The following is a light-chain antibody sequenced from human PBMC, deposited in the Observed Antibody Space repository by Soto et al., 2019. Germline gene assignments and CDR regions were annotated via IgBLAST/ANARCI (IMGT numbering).Light chain of an antibody. Sequence: IQLTQSPSFLSASVGDRVTITCRASQGISSYLAWYQQKPGKAPNLLIHTASTLQSGVPSRFSGSGSGTEFTLTISSLQPDDFATYYCQQYTSYPWTFGQGTKVDI. CDR2: TAS. CDR3: QQYTSYPWT. CDR1: QGISSY. J-gene: IGKJ1*01. V-gene: IGKV1-9*01.